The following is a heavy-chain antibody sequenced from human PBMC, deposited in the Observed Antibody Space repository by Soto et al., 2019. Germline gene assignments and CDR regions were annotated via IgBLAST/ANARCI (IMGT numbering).Heavy chain of an antibody. CDR3: ARAALQHSYVDIVATRLDP. Sequence: ASVKVSCKASGYTFTSYAMHWVRQAPGQRLEWMGWINAGNGNTKYSQKFQGRVTISVDTSKNQFSLKLSSVTAADTAVYYCARAALQHSYVDIVATRLDPWGQGTLVTVSS. J-gene: IGHJ5*02. V-gene: IGHV1-3*01. CDR2: INAGNGNT. D-gene: IGHD5-12*01. CDR1: GYTFTSYA.